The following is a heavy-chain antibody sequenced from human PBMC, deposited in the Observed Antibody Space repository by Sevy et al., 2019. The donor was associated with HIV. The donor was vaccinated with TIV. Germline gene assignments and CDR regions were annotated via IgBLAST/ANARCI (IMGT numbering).Heavy chain of an antibody. D-gene: IGHD6-13*01. CDR3: ARESIASAGDFDY. J-gene: IGHJ4*02. CDR2: IYYSGST. CDR1: GGSINNYY. V-gene: IGHV4-59*01. Sequence: SETLSLTCTVSGGSINNYYWSWIRQPPGKGLEWIGYIYYSGSTNYDPSLKSRVTISVDTSKNQFSLKLSSVTAADTAVYYCARESIASAGDFDYRGQGTLVTVSS.